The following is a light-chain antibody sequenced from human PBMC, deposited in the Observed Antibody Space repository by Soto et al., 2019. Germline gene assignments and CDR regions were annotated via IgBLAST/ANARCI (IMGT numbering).Light chain of an antibody. CDR1: QSVDSY. CDR3: QQYGNSPIT. CDR2: AAS. V-gene: IGKV3-20*01. Sequence: EIVLTQSPVTLSLSPGERATLSCRASQSVDSYLAWYQQKPGQAPRLLIYAASSRATGVPDRFSGTGSGTDFTLTISRLEPEDFAVFYCQQYGNSPITFGQGTRLEIK. J-gene: IGKJ5*01.